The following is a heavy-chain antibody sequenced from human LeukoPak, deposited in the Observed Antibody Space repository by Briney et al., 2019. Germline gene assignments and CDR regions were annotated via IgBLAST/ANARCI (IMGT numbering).Heavy chain of an antibody. CDR1: GGSFSGYY. CDR3: ARGRTPAARNSNWFDP. D-gene: IGHD6-6*01. CDR2: INHSGST. Sequence: SETLSLTCAVYGGSFSGYYWSWIRQPPGRGLEWIGEINHSGSTNYNPSLKSRVTISVDTSKDQFSLKLSSVTAADTAVYYCARGRTPAARNSNWFDPWGQGTLVTVSS. J-gene: IGHJ5*02. V-gene: IGHV4-34*01.